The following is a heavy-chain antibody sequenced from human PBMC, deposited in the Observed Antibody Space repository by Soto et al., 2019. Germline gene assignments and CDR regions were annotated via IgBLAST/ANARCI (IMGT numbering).Heavy chain of an antibody. Sequence: PSETLSLTCTVSGGSISSYYWSWIRQPPGKGLEWIGYIYYSGSTNYNPSLKSRVTISVDTSKNQFSLKLSSVTAADTAVYYCARGATIFGVVENFAYWGQGTLVTVSS. CDR1: GGSISSYY. V-gene: IGHV4-59*01. CDR2: IYYSGST. J-gene: IGHJ4*02. CDR3: ARGATIFGVVENFAY. D-gene: IGHD3-3*01.